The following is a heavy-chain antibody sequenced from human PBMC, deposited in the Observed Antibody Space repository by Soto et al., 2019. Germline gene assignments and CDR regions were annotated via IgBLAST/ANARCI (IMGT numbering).Heavy chain of an antibody. CDR3: AREGSSDWSDY. Sequence: QVQLVESGGGVVQPGRSLRLSCAASGFTFRSYAMHWVRQAPGKGLEWVAVISFDGSNKYYADSVKGRFTISRDNSKITLYLQMNSLGAEDTAVYYCAREGSSDWSDYWGQGTLVTVSS. D-gene: IGHD6-19*01. V-gene: IGHV3-30-3*01. CDR2: ISFDGSNK. CDR1: GFTFRSYA. J-gene: IGHJ4*02.